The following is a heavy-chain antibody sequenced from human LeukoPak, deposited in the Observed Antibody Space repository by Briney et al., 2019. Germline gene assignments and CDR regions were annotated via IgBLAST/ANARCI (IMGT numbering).Heavy chain of an antibody. J-gene: IGHJ4*02. CDR2: MSASGDKT. V-gene: IGHV3-23*01. CDR3: AKDPRPEYSSGWHYFDS. Sequence: PGGSLRLSCAGSGFTFTNSAMSWVRQAPGKGLEWVSGMSASGDKTFYADSVKSRFTISRDNSKNTLYLQMNRLRADDTALYYCAKDPRPEYSSGWHYFDSWGQGTLVTVSS. CDR1: GFTFTNSA. D-gene: IGHD6-19*01.